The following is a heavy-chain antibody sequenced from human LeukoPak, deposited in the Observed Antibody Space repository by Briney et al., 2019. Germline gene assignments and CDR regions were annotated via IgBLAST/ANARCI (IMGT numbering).Heavy chain of an antibody. CDR2: IYPGDSDT. CDR1: GYSFTSYW. D-gene: IGHD4-23*01. V-gene: IGHV5-51*01. J-gene: IGHJ6*03. Sequence: GGSLMISCKGSGYSFTSYWIGWVRQLPGKGLEWMGVIYPGDSDTTNSPAFQGQVTISPEKSNSSAYLQWSRLKASDTAMYYCARRFGGKGYYYMDVWGKGTTVTVSS. CDR3: ARRFGGKGYYYMDV.